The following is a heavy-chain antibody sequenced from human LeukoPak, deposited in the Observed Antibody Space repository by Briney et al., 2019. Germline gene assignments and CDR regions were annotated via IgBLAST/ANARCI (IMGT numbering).Heavy chain of an antibody. Sequence: GGSLRLSCAASGFTFSSYWMHWVRQAPGKGLVWVSRINTDGSSTSYADSVKGRFTISRDNAKNTLYLQMNSLRAEDTAVYYCAGGRLLKHYLNWGQGTLVTVSS. V-gene: IGHV3-74*01. D-gene: IGHD2-15*01. J-gene: IGHJ4*02. CDR2: INTDGSST. CDR1: GFTFSSYW. CDR3: AGGRLLKHYLN.